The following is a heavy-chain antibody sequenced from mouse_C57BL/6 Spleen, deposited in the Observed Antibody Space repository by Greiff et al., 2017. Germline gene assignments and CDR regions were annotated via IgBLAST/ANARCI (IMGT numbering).Heavy chain of an antibody. CDR2: ISDGGSYT. CDR3: ASSWYFDV. Sequence: EVQGVESGGGLVKPGGSLKLSCAASGFTFSSYAMSWVRQTPEKRLEWVATISDGGSYTYYPDNVKGRFTISRDNAKNNLYLQMSHLKSEDTAMYYCASSWYFDVWGTGTTVTVSS. CDR1: GFTFSSYA. J-gene: IGHJ1*03. V-gene: IGHV5-4*01.